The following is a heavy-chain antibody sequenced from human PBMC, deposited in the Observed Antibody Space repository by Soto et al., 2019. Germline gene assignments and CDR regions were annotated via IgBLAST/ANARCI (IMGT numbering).Heavy chain of an antibody. D-gene: IGHD3-3*01. J-gene: IGHJ6*02. CDR2: ISGSGST. Sequence: GGSLRLSCAASGFTFSNYAMNWVRQAPGKGLEWVSAISGSGSTYYADSVKGRFTISRDNSKNTLYLQMNSLRAEDTAVYYCAKVVYYVFWSVYFYYNYGMDVWGQGTSVTV. CDR1: GFTFSNYA. V-gene: IGHV3-23*01. CDR3: AKVVYYVFWSVYFYYNYGMDV.